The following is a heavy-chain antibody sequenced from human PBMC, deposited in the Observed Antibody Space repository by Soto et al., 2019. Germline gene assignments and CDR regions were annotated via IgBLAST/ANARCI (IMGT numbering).Heavy chain of an antibody. J-gene: IGHJ4*02. CDR1: GYTFTGYY. CDR3: ASDGTGIAAAGTGTFFDY. CDR2: INPNSGDT. V-gene: IGHV1-2*04. D-gene: IGHD6-13*01. Sequence: QVQLVQSGAEVKKPGASVKVSCKASGYTFTGYYIHWVRQAPGQGLEWMGWINPNSGDTNYAQTSQGWVTMTRETSITTAYLELSRLRSDDTAVYYCASDGTGIAAAGTGTFFDYWGQGTLVIGSS.